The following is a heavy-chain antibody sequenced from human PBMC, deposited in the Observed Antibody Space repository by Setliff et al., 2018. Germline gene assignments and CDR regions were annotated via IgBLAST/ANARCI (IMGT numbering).Heavy chain of an antibody. J-gene: IGHJ4*03. CDR3: AKRGPYCSGGTCHYYFDY. CDR1: GFTFSSYS. CDR2: ISSSSSYI. Sequence: GGSLRLSCAASGFTFSSYSMNWVRQAPGKGLEWVSSISSSSSYIYYADSVKGRFTISRDNSKNTVYLEMNSLRAEDTAVYYCAKRGPYCSGGTCHYYFDYWGQGTTVTVSS. V-gene: IGHV3-21*04. D-gene: IGHD2-15*01.